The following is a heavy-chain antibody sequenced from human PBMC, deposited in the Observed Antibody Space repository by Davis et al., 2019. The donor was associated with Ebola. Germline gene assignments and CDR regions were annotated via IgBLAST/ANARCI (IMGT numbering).Heavy chain of an antibody. CDR3: ARDFWSGYYGFDP. J-gene: IGHJ5*02. D-gene: IGHD3-3*01. CDR1: GFTFSTYA. V-gene: IGHV3-23*01. CDR2: ISSGGGAP. Sequence: GESLKISCAASGFTFSTYAMGWVRQAPGKGLEWVSDISSGGGAPYYADSVKGRFTTFRDNPKNTLHLQMNSLRADDSAVYYCARDFWSGYYGFDPWGQGTLVTVSS.